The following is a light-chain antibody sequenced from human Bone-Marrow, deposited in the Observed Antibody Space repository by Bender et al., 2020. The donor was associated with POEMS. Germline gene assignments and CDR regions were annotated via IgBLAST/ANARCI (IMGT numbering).Light chain of an antibody. CDR2: QNT. J-gene: IGLJ2*01. Sequence: SYELTQPPSVSVSPGQTASITCSGDKLGDKYASWYQQKPGLSPVLVIYQNTKRPSGIPERFSGSNSGNTATLTISGTQAMDEADYYCQAWESSTVVFGGGTKLTVL. V-gene: IGLV3-1*01. CDR1: KLGDKY. CDR3: QAWESSTVV.